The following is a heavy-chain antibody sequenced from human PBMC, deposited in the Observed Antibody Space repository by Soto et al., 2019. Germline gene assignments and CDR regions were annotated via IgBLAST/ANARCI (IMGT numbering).Heavy chain of an antibody. Sequence: QLQLQESGPGLVKPSETLSLTCTVSGGSISSSSYYWGWIRQPPGEGLEWIGSIYYSGSTYYNPSLNSRVTISVDTSKNQFSLKLSSVTAADTAVYYFARKTTVTTDWFDPWGQGTLVTVSS. CDR3: ARKTTVTTDWFDP. J-gene: IGHJ5*02. CDR1: GGSISSSSYY. D-gene: IGHD4-17*01. V-gene: IGHV4-39*01. CDR2: IYYSGST.